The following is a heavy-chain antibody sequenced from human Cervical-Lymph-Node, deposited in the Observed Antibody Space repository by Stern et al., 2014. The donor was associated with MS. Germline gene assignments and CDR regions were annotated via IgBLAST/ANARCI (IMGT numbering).Heavy chain of an antibody. Sequence: QVQLVQSGAEVKKPGSSVKVSCKASGGTFSSYAISWVRQDPGQGLEWMGGLIPIFGTANYAQKSQGRVTITADESTSTAYRELSSLRSEDTAVYYCARGELKEGLVRGMDVWGQGTTVTVSS. CDR3: ARGELKEGLVRGMDV. V-gene: IGHV1-69*01. CDR1: GGTFSSYA. D-gene: IGHD1-26*01. CDR2: LIPIFGTA. J-gene: IGHJ6*02.